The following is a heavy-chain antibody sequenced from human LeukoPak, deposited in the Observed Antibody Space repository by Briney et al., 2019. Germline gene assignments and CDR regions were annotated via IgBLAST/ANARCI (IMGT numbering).Heavy chain of an antibody. V-gene: IGHV4-39*02. Sequence: PSETLSLTCTVSGGSISSSSYYWGWIRQPPGKGLEWIGSIYYSGSTYYNPSLKSRVTISVDTSKNQFSLKLSSVTAADTAVYYCARDDRLYYYDSSGSNPLFDYWGQGTLVTVSS. CDR1: GGSISSSSYY. D-gene: IGHD3-22*01. CDR2: IYYSGST. CDR3: ARDDRLYYYDSSGSNPLFDY. J-gene: IGHJ4*02.